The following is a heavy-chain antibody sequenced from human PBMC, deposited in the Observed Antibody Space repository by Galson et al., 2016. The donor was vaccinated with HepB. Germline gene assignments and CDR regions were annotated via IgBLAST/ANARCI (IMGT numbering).Heavy chain of an antibody. CDR1: GFTLNSFA. D-gene: IGHD6-19*01. J-gene: IGHJ4*02. V-gene: IGHV3-23*01. CDR3: ARAFRYGTGWYGRNDC. Sequence: SLRLSCAASGFTLNSFAMSWVRQAPGKGLEWVSAINGGSAHYADSVQGRFTISRDTSKNTLYLEMKSLRAEDTASYYCARAFRYGTGWYGRNDCWGQGTLVTVSS. CDR2: INGGSA.